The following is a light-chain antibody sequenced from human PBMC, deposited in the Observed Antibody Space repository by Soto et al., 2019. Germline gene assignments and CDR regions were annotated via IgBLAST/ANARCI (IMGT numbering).Light chain of an antibody. CDR3: QQYNNWPPT. V-gene: IGKV3-15*01. CDR2: GAS. CDR1: QSVSSN. J-gene: IGKJ1*01. Sequence: EIVMTQSPATLSVSPGERATLSCRASQSVSSNLAWYQQKPGQAPRLLIYGASTRATGIPATFSGSSSRTTFTLTISSLQSADFAVYYCQQYNNWPPTFGQGTKVDIK.